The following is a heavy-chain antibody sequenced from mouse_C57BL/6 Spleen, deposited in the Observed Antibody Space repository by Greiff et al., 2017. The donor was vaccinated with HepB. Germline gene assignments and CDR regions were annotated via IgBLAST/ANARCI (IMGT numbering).Heavy chain of an antibody. V-gene: IGHV1-81*01. CDR1: GYTFTSYG. CDR3: ARSHYYYGSSYYFDY. CDR2: IYPRSGNT. J-gene: IGHJ2*01. D-gene: IGHD1-1*01. Sequence: VQLQQSGAELARPGASVKLSCKASGYTFTSYGISWVKQRTGQGLEWIGEIYPRSGNTYYNEKFKGKATLTADKSSSTAYMELRSLTSADSAVYFCARSHYYYGSSYYFDYWGQGTTLTVSS.